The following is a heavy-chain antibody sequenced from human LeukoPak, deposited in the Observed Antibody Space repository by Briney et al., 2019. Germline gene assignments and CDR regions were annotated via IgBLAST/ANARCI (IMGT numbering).Heavy chain of an antibody. V-gene: IGHV3-7*01. J-gene: IGHJ4*02. Sequence: GGSLRLSCAASGFTFSHYWMSWVRQAPGKGLEWVASIKEDGSDKYYVDSVKGRFTISRDNAKNSQYLQMNSLRVEDTAVYYCARDTYRFDDYWGQETLVTVSS. CDR2: IKEDGSDK. CDR3: ARDTYRFDDY. CDR1: GFTFSHYW.